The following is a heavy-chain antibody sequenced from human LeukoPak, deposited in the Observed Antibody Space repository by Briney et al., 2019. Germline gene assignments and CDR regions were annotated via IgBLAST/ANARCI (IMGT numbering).Heavy chain of an antibody. CDR1: GGSISSSSYY. D-gene: IGHD2-15*01. CDR2: TYYGGDT. Sequence: SETLSLTCTVSGGSISSSSYYWGWIRQPPGKGLEWIGNTYYGGDTYYNPSLKSRVTISVDRSKNQFSLKLSSVTAADTAVYYCAREHYCSGGSCHYGMDVWGQGTTVTVSS. CDR3: AREHYCSGGSCHYGMDV. V-gene: IGHV4-39*07. J-gene: IGHJ6*02.